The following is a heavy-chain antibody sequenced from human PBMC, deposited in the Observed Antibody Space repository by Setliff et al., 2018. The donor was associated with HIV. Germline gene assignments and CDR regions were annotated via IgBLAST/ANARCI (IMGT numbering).Heavy chain of an antibody. D-gene: IGHD6-13*01. CDR3: ARGRISSAATRFFYMDV. CDR1: GGSFRGYS. CDR2: TSHTERS. V-gene: IGHV4-34*01. Sequence: SETLSLTCAIYGGSFRGYSWTWIRQSPGKGLEWLGETSHTERSNYNPSLRYRVTISLDTSKNQFSLILRSVTAADTAVYYCARGRISSAATRFFYMDVWANGTTVTVSS. J-gene: IGHJ6*03.